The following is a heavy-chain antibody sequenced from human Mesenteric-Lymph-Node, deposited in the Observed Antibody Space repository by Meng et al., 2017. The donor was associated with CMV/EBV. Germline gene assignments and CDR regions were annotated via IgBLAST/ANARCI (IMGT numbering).Heavy chain of an antibody. V-gene: IGHV6-1*01. D-gene: IGHD6-13*01. J-gene: IGHJ5*02. CDR3: ARGRGYSSSWYVTNWFDP. CDR1: GDSVSSNSAA. Sequence: SCAISGDSVSSNSAAWNWIRQSPSRGLEWLGRTYYRSKWYNDYAVSVKSRITINPDTSKNQFSLQLNSVTPEDTAVYYCARGRGYSSSWYVTNWFDPWGQGTLVTVSS. CDR2: TYYRSKWYN.